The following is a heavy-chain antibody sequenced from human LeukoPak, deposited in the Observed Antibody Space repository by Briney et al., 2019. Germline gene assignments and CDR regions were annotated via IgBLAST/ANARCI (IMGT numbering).Heavy chain of an antibody. Sequence: RASVKVSCKASGYTLTSYYMHWVRQAPGQGLEWMGIINPSGGSTSYAQKFQGRVTMTRDTSTSTVYMELSSLRSEDTAVYYCAREFESGVRRNYGMDVWGQGTTVTVSS. CDR1: GYTLTSYY. CDR3: AREFESGVRRNYGMDV. J-gene: IGHJ6*02. CDR2: INPSGGST. D-gene: IGHD3-10*01. V-gene: IGHV1-46*01.